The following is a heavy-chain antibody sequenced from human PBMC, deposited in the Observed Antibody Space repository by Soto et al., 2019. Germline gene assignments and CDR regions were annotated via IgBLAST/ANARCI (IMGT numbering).Heavy chain of an antibody. D-gene: IGHD3-3*01. CDR3: ARDELKLIRFLTKIPTVYYYGMDV. CDR2: ISYDGSNK. J-gene: IGHJ6*02. V-gene: IGHV3-30-3*01. CDR1: ECAFRGDP. Sequence: PAGSVRLSGVDAECAFRGDPLHWVRQAPGKGLEWVAVISYDGSNKYYADSVKGRFTISRDNSKNTLYLQMNSLRAEDTAVYYCARDELKLIRFLTKIPTVYYYGMDVWGQGTTVTVSS.